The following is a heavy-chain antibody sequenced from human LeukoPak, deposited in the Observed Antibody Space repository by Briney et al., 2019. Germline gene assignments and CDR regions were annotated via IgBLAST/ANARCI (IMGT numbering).Heavy chain of an antibody. V-gene: IGHV4-59*08. J-gene: IGHJ4*02. CDR1: GGSISSYY. CDR3: ARRQIAAAGIVFDY. CDR2: IYHSGST. Sequence: PSETLSLTCTVSGGSISSYYWSWIRQPPGKGLEWIGYIYHSGSTNYNPSLKSRVTISVDTSKNQFSLKLSSVTAADTAVYYCARRQIAAAGIVFDYWGQGTLVTVSS. D-gene: IGHD6-13*01.